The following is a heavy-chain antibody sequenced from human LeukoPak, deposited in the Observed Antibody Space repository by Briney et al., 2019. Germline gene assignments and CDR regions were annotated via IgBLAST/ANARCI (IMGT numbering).Heavy chain of an antibody. CDR1: GGAFSSYA. J-gene: IGHJ4*02. Sequence: GASVKVSCKASGGAFSSYAISWVRQAPGQGLEWMGWISAYNGNTNYAQKLQGRVTMTTDTSTSTAYMELRSLRSDDTAVYYCARDLSWVTTKLRHGGTTLGYWGQGTLVTVSS. V-gene: IGHV1-18*01. CDR3: ARDLSWVTTKLRHGGTTLGY. CDR2: ISAYNGNT. D-gene: IGHD2/OR15-2a*01.